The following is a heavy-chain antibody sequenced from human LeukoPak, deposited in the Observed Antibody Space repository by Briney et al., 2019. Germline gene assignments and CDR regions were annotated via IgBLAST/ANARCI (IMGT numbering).Heavy chain of an antibody. CDR3: ARDRRGSFYTFDL. Sequence: SETLSLTCSVSGASINGYFWSWVRQTPEKGLQWIGYVSHTGATTSNPTLESRVSITIDTSKSQISLTLTSVTAADSALYYCARDRRGSFYTFDLWGPGTIVSVS. J-gene: IGHJ3*01. CDR2: VSHTGAT. CDR1: GASINGYF. D-gene: IGHD1-26*01. V-gene: IGHV4-59*01.